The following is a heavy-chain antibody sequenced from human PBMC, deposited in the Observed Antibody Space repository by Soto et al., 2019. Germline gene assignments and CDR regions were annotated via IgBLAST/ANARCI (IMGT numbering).Heavy chain of an antibody. D-gene: IGHD2-15*01. V-gene: IGHV3-30-3*01. CDR2: ISYDGSNK. Sequence: QVQLVESGGGVVQPGRSLRLSCAASGFTFSSYAMHWVRQAPGKGLEWVAVISYDGSNKYYADSVKGRLSISRDNSKNTLYLQMNSLRAEDTAVYYCAREMVAPSDYYYGMDVWGQGTTVTVSS. CDR1: GFTFSSYA. CDR3: AREMVAPSDYYYGMDV. J-gene: IGHJ6*02.